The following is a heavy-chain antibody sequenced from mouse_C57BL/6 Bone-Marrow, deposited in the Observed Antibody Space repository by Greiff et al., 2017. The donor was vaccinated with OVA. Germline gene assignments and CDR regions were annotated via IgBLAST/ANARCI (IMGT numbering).Heavy chain of an antibody. V-gene: IGHV1-4*01. J-gene: IGHJ4*01. CDR1: GYTFTSYT. D-gene: IGHD1-1*01. CDR3: ARLKPLITTAYYAMDY. CDR2: INPSSGYT. Sequence: QVQLQQSGAELARPGASVKMSCKASGYTFTSYTMHWVKQRPGQGLEWIGYINPSSGYTKYNQKFKDKATLTADKSSSTAYMQLSSLTSEDSAVYYCARLKPLITTAYYAMDYWGQGTSVTVSS.